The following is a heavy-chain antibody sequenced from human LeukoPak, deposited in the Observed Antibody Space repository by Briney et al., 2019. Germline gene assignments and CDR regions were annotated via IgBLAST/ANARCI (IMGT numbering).Heavy chain of an antibody. CDR1: GFTFSSFA. Sequence: GGSLRLSCAASGFTFSSFAMSWVRQAPGKGLEWVSSISGSGESTYYADYVKGRFTVSRDNSKNTVNLQLNSLRAEDTAVYYCAKDAIGQYRPYYFDCWGQGTLGTVSS. V-gene: IGHV3-23*01. CDR3: AKDAIGQYRPYYFDC. CDR2: ISGSGEST. J-gene: IGHJ4*02. D-gene: IGHD3-16*02.